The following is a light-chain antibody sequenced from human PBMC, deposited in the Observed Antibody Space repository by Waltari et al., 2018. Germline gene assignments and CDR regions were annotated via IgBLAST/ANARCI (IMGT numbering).Light chain of an antibody. V-gene: IGKV2D-29*01. CDR1: QSLLHRDGTTY. J-gene: IGKJ4*01. CDR3: MQRTQVPLT. CDR2: EVS. Sequence: EIVMTQTPLSLSVTAGQPASISCKSSQSLLHRDGTTYLNWYLQKPCQPPQLLIYEVSSRFSGVSDRFAGSGSGTDFTLKISRVEAEDVGVYYCMQRTQVPLTFGGGTKVEIK.